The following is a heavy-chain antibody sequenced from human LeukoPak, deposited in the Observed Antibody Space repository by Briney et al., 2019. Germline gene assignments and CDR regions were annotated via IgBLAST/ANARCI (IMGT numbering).Heavy chain of an antibody. CDR1: GGTFSSYA. J-gene: IGHJ4*02. D-gene: IGHD5-18*01. CDR3: AGGTTSGYSYGLLDY. Sequence: ASVKVSCKASGGTFSSYAISWVRQAPGQGLEWMGGIIPIFGTANYAQKFQGRVTITADESTSTAYMELSSLRSEDTAVYYCAGGTTSGYSYGLLDYWGQGTLVTVSS. V-gene: IGHV1-69*01. CDR2: IIPIFGTA.